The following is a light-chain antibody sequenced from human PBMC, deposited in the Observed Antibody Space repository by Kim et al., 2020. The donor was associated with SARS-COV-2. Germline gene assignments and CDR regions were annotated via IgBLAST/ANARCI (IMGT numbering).Light chain of an antibody. CDR2: AAS. CDR1: QDISNY. J-gene: IGKJ1*01. Sequence: ASGGDSVTITCRASQDISNYLAWFQLKPGKAPKLLIYAASALQPGVPSRFSGSGSGTDFTLTVTSLQPEDVATYYCQKCDSAPWTFGQGTKVDIK. V-gene: IGKV1-27*01. CDR3: QKCDSAPWT.